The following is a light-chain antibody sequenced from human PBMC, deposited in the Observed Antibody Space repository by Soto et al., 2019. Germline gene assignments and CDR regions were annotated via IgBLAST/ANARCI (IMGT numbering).Light chain of an antibody. CDR1: QSVSSN. V-gene: IGKV3-15*01. CDR2: GAS. Sequence: EIVMTQSPATLSVSPGERVTLSCRASQSVSSNLAWYQQKPGQAPRLLIFGASTRATGIPARFSGSGSGTEFTLTISSLQSEDFAVYYCQHYNNWPPWTFCQGTKVEIK. J-gene: IGKJ1*01. CDR3: QHYNNWPPWT.